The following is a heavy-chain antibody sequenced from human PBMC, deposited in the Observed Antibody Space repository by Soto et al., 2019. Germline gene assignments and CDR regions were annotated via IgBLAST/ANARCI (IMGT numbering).Heavy chain of an antibody. V-gene: IGHV4-30-4*01. Sequence: SETLSLTCTVSGGSISSGDYYWSWIRQPPGKGLEWIGYIYYSGSTYYNPSLKSRVTISVDTSKNQFSLKLSSVTAADTAVYYCARASNDYGDFYFDYWGQGTLVTVSS. CDR2: IYYSGST. CDR1: GGSISSGDYY. CDR3: ARASNDYGDFYFDY. D-gene: IGHD4-17*01. J-gene: IGHJ4*02.